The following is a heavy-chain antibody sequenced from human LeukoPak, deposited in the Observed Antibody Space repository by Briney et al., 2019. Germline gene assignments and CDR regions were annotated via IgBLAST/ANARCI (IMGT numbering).Heavy chain of an antibody. CDR1: GFTFSSCA. J-gene: IGHJ4*02. CDR3: AKGYSSGWRTYFDY. V-gene: IGHV3-23*01. CDR2: IISTGGST. Sequence: GGTLRLSCAASGFTFSSCAMSWVRQAPGKGLEWVSGIISTGGSTYYADSVKGRFTISRDNSKSTLSLQMDSLRAEDTAVYYCAKGYSSGWRTYFDYWGQGTLVTVSS. D-gene: IGHD6-19*01.